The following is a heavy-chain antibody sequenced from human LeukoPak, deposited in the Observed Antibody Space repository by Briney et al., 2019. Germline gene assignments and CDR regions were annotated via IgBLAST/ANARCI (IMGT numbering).Heavy chain of an antibody. J-gene: IGHJ4*02. CDR2: ISSSSSYI. D-gene: IGHD6-6*01. Sequence: PGGSLRLSCAASGFTFSSYSMNWVRQAPGKGLEWVSSISSSSSYIYYADSVKGRFTISRDNAKNSLYLQMNSLRAEDTAVYYCARDRIAASRWFDYWGQGTLVTVSS. V-gene: IGHV3-21*01. CDR3: ARDRIAASRWFDY. CDR1: GFTFSSYS.